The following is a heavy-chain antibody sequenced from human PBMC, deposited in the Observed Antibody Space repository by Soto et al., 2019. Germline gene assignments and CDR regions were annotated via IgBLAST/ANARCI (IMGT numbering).Heavy chain of an antibody. J-gene: IGHJ5*02. CDR1: GGSISSYY. CDR2: IYTSGST. CDR3: ARALTGYCSGGSCYYWFDP. D-gene: IGHD2-15*01. V-gene: IGHV4-4*07. Sequence: SETLSLTCTVSGGSISSYYWSWIRQPAGKGLEWIGRIYTSGSTNYNPSLKSRVTMSVDTSKNQFSLKLSSVTAADTAVYYCARALTGYCSGGSCYYWFDPWGQGTLVTVSS.